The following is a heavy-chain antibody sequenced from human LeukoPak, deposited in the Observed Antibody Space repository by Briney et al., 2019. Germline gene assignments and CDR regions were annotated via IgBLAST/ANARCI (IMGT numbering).Heavy chain of an antibody. CDR3: ARRPYYYGSGSYYMDV. CDR2: VNPNSGGT. CDR1: GGTFSSYA. V-gene: IGHV1-2*02. J-gene: IGHJ6*03. Sequence: ASVKVSCKASGGTFSSYAISWVRQAPGQGLEWMGWVNPNSGGTNYAQKFQGRVTMTRDTSISTAYMELSRLKSDDTAVYYCARRPYYYGSGSYYMDVWGKGTTVTVSS. D-gene: IGHD3-10*01.